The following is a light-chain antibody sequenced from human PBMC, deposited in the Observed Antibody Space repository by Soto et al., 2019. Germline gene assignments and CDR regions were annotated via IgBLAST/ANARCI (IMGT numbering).Light chain of an antibody. CDR3: QQSYSTPRT. J-gene: IGKJ4*01. CDR1: QSISSY. CDR2: AAS. V-gene: IGKV1-39*01. Sequence: DLQMTQSPSSLSASVGDRVTITFRASQSISSYLNWYQQKPGKAPKLLIYAASSLQSGVPSRFSGSGSGSDFTLTISSLQPEDFATYYCQQSYSTPRTFGGGTKVAI.